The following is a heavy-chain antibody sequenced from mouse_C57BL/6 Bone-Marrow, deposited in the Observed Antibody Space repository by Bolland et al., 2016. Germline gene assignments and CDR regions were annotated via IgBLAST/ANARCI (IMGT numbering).Heavy chain of an antibody. D-gene: IGHD3-2*02. J-gene: IGHJ3*01. CDR2: T. V-gene: IGHV1-64*01. CDR3: ARGQIRLLSFDY. Sequence: TNYNEKFKSKATLTVDKSSSTAYMQLSSLTSEDSAVYYCARGQIRLLSFDYWGQGTL.